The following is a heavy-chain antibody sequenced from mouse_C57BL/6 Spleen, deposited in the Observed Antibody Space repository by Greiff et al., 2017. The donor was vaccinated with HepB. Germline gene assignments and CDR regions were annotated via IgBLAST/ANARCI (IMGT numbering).Heavy chain of an antibody. J-gene: IGHJ2*01. CDR2: IDPSDSYT. CDR1: GYTFTSYW. CDR3: ALIGDFDY. Sequence: LQQPGAELVKPGASVKLSCKASGYTFTSYWMQWVKQRPGQGLEWIGEIDPSDSYTNYNQKFKGKATLTVDTSSSTAYMQLSSLTSEDSAVYYCALIGDFDYWGQGTTLTVSS. V-gene: IGHV1-50*01.